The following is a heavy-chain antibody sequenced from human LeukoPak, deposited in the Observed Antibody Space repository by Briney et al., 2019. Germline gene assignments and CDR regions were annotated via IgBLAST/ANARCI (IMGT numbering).Heavy chain of an antibody. D-gene: IGHD6-6*01. J-gene: IGHJ4*02. CDR3: AKDKHSCSSGFDY. Sequence: PGGSLRLSCAASGFTSDDYAMHWVRQAPGKGLEWVSGISWNSGSIGYADSVKGRFTISRDNAKNSLYLQMNSLRAEDTALYYCAKDKHSCSSGFDYWGQGTLVTVSS. V-gene: IGHV3-9*02. CDR1: GFTSDDYA. CDR2: ISWNSGSI.